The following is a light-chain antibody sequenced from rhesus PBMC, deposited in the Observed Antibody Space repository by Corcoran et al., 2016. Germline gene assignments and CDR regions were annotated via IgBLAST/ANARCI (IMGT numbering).Light chain of an antibody. CDR2: DAS. CDR1: QGISSY. V-gene: IGKV1-28*03. J-gene: IGKJ4*01. Sequence: DIQMTQSPSSLSASVGDTVTITCRASQGISSYLNWFQQNTGKAPKLLIYDASRLESVVPSRFSGSGSGTDFTLTISSLQPEDFAAYYWLQHNSYPLTFCGGTKVEIK. CDR3: LQHNSYPLT.